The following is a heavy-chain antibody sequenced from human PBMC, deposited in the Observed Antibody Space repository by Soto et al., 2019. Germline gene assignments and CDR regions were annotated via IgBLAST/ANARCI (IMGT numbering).Heavy chain of an antibody. Sequence: PGGSLRLSCEASGFIFSSYAMNWVRQAPGKGLQRVSSITGSSDYTSYIASVEGRFTISRDNSKNTLYLQMNSLRAEDTAVYFCAKEQTTGAHYALDYWSQGTLVTVSS. CDR1: GFIFSSYA. J-gene: IGHJ4*02. V-gene: IGHV3-23*01. D-gene: IGHD2-8*02. CDR3: AKEQTTGAHYALDY. CDR2: ITGSSDYT.